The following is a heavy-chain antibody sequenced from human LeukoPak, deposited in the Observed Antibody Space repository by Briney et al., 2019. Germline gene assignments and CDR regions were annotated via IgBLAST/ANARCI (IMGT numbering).Heavy chain of an antibody. D-gene: IGHD3-16*02. CDR2: IYYSGST. Sequence: PSETLSLTCTVSGGSLSSGGYYWSWIRQHPGKGLEWIGYIYYSGSTYYNPSLKSRVTISVDTSKNQFSLKLSSVTAADTAVYYCARDVPHYDYVWGSYRYSNHFDYWGQGTLVTVSS. CDR1: GGSLSSGGYY. CDR3: ARDVPHYDYVWGSYRYSNHFDY. J-gene: IGHJ4*02. V-gene: IGHV4-31*03.